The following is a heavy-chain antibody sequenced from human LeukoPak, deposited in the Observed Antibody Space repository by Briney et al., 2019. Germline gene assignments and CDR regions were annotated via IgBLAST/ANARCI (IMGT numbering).Heavy chain of an antibody. CDR3: AKDGSGSYWSASDY. V-gene: IGHV3-21*04. J-gene: IGHJ4*02. CDR1: GFIFSDQN. Sequence: GGSLRLSCAASGFIFSDQNMNWVRQAPGKGLEWVSSISRTSNYIYYADSVKGRFTISRDNANNSLYLQMSSLRAEDTAVYYCAKDGSGSYWSASDYWGQGTLVTVSS. CDR2: ISRTSNYI. D-gene: IGHD3-10*01.